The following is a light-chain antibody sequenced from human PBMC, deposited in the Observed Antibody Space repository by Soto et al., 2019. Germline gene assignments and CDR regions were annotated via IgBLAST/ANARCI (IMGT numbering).Light chain of an antibody. CDR3: SLYTSENTYV. Sequence: QSALTQPASVSGSPGQSITISCTGTSSDVGGYNYVSWYQQHPGKAPKLMIYEVSNRPSGVSNRFSGSKSGNTASLTISGLQAADEADYYCSLYTSENTYVFGTGTKVHRP. V-gene: IGLV2-14*01. CDR2: EVS. J-gene: IGLJ1*01. CDR1: SSDVGGYNY.